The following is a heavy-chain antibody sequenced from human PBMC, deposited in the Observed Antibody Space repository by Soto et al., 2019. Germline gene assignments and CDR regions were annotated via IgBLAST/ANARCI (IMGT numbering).Heavy chain of an antibody. V-gene: IGHV3-23*01. CDR3: ASLLHAAADPDGTYYYYYGMDV. J-gene: IGHJ6*02. Sequence: GGSLRLSCAASGFTFSSYAMSWVRQAPGKGLEWVSAISGSGGSTYYADSVKGRFTISRDNSKNTLYLQMNSLRAEDTAVYYCASLLHAAADPDGTYYYYYGMDVWAQGTTVPVSS. CDR2: ISGSGGST. D-gene: IGHD6-13*01. CDR1: GFTFSSYA.